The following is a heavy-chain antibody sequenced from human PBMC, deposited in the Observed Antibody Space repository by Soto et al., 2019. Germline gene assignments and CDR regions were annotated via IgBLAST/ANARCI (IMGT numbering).Heavy chain of an antibody. CDR2: MNPNSGNT. J-gene: IGHJ3*02. CDR1: GYTFTSYD. D-gene: IGHD1-26*01. V-gene: IGHV1-8*01. CDR3: ARALEVGAPRLRAFNI. Sequence: GASVKVSCKASGYTFTSYDINWVRQATGQGLEWMGWMNPNSGNTGYAQKFQGRVTMTRNTSISTAYMELSSLRSEDTAVYYCARALEVGAPRLRAFNIWGQGTMVTVSS.